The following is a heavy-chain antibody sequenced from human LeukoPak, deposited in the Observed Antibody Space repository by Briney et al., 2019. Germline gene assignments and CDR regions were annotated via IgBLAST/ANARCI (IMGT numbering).Heavy chain of an antibody. J-gene: IGHJ4*02. CDR3: ARGYCSGGSCQFDY. V-gene: IGHV4-61*02. D-gene: IGHD2-15*01. CDR2: IYTSGST. CDR1: GGSISSGGYY. Sequence: SETLSLTCTVSGGSISSGGYYWSWIRQPAGKGLEWIGRIYTSGSTNYNPSLKSRVTISVDTSKNQFSLKLTSVTAADSAVYYCARGYCSGGSCQFDYWGQGTLVTVSS.